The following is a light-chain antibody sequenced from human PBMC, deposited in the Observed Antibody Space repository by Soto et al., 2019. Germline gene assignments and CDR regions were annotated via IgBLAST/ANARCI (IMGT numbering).Light chain of an antibody. J-gene: IGKJ1*01. Sequence: DIQMTQSPSTLSASVGDRVTITCRGRQSMRVRLAWYQQKPGKAPKLLIYKASSLESGVPSRFSGSGPGTEFTLTISGLQPDDFATYFCQQYNFYPWTFGQGTKVEIK. CDR1: QSMRVR. V-gene: IGKV1-5*03. CDR2: KAS. CDR3: QQYNFYPWT.